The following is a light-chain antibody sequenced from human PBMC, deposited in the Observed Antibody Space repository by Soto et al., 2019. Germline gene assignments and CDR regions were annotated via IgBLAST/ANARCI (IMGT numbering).Light chain of an antibody. CDR3: CSYAGSSTNYV. V-gene: IGLV2-11*01. CDR2: SVT. Sequence: QSVLTQPGSVSGSPGQSVTISCSGTNSDVGGYNSVAWYQQKPGEAPKLLLYSVTKRPSGVPDRFSGSKSGNMASLIISGLQAEDEAEYYCCSYAGSSTNYVFGTGTKVNV. J-gene: IGLJ1*01. CDR1: NSDVGGYNS.